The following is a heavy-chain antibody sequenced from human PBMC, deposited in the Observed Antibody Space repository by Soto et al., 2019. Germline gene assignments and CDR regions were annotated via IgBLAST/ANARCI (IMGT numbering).Heavy chain of an antibody. Sequence: QVQLVQSGAEVQKPGSSVKVSCKASGGTFSSYAISWVRQAPGQGLEWMGGIIPIFGTANYAQKFQGRVTITADESTSTAYMELSSLRSEDTAVYYCAVYCSGGSRPGLNWFDPWGQGTLVTVSS. J-gene: IGHJ5*02. D-gene: IGHD2-15*01. CDR3: AVYCSGGSRPGLNWFDP. CDR2: IIPIFGTA. CDR1: GGTFSSYA. V-gene: IGHV1-69*01.